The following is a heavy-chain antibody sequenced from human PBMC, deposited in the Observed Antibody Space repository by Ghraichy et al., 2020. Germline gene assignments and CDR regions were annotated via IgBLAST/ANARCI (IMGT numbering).Heavy chain of an antibody. CDR1: GGSMTNYY. D-gene: IGHD6-19*01. Sequence: SETLSLTCDISGGSMTNYYWCWIRQPPGKGLEWIGYIYYICSNINYIPSLQSRLTISIEPSKNQFYMSLTSVTPADTAIYYCARHPAVARGAFDIWGQGALVTVSS. V-gene: IGHV4-59*08. CDR2: IYYICSNI. CDR3: ARHPAVARGAFDI. J-gene: IGHJ3*02.